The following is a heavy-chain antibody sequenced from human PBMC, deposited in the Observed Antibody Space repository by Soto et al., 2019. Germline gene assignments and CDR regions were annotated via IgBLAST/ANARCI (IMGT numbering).Heavy chain of an antibody. Sequence: SETLSLTCTVSGGSISSSSYYWGWIRQPPGKGLEWIGSIYYSGSTYYNPSLKSRVTISVDTSKNQFSLKLSSVTAADTAVYYCARHLRGMVRYYYYYYYMDVWGKGTTVTVSS. V-gene: IGHV4-39*01. CDR2: IYYSGST. D-gene: IGHD3-10*01. CDR1: GGSISSSSYY. J-gene: IGHJ6*03. CDR3: ARHLRGMVRYYYYYYYMDV.